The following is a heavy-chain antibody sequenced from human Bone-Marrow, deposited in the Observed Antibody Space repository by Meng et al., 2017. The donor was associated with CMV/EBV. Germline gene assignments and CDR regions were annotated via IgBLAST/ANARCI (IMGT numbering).Heavy chain of an antibody. J-gene: IGHJ5*02. CDR3: ARSGEQWLVRVGVDP. D-gene: IGHD6-19*01. CDR1: GYSISSGYY. V-gene: IGHV4-38-2*02. CDR2: IYHSGST. Sequence: SETLSLTCTVSGYSISSGYYWGWIRQPPGKGLEWIGRIYHSGSTYYNPSLKSRVTISVDTSKHQFSLKLSSVTAADTAVYYCARSGEQWLVRVGVDPWGQGTLVTVSS.